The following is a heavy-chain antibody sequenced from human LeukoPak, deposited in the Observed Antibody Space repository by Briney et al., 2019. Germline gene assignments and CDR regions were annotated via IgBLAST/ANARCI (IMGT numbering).Heavy chain of an antibody. V-gene: IGHV4-59*01. D-gene: IGHD5-18*01. J-gene: IGHJ4*02. CDR3: ARGRYYYFDY. Sequence: SGTLSLTCTVSGGSISSYYWSWIRQPPGKGLEWIGYIYYSGSTNYNPSLKSRVTISVDTSKNQFSLKLSSVTAADTAVYYCARGRYYYFDYWGQGTLVTVSS. CDR2: IYYSGST. CDR1: GGSISSYY.